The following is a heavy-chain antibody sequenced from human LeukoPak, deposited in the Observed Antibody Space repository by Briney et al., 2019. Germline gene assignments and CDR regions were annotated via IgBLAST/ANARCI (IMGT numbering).Heavy chain of an antibody. CDR1: GYTFTPYY. CDR2: INANSGGT. CDR3: TREDY. J-gene: IGHJ4*02. V-gene: IGHV1-2*02. Sequence: ASLKVSCTPSGYTFTPYYIHWVRQAPGQGLEWMGWINANSGGTIYAQKFQGRVTMTRDTSISTAYMELSRLTSDDTAVYYCTREDYWGQGTLVTVSS.